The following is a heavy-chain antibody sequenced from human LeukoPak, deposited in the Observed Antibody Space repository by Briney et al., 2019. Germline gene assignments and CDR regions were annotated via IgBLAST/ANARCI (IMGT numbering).Heavy chain of an antibody. CDR1: GFTFSSYA. Sequence: GGSLRLSRAASGFTFSSYAMHWVRQAPGKGLEYVSAISSNGGSTYYANSVKGRFTISRDNSKNTLYLQMGSLRAEDMAVYYCARVDPGSYLMFYYVDFWGQGTLVTVSS. J-gene: IGHJ4*02. D-gene: IGHD3-10*01. V-gene: IGHV3-64*01. CDR3: ARVDPGSYLMFYYVDF. CDR2: ISSNGGST.